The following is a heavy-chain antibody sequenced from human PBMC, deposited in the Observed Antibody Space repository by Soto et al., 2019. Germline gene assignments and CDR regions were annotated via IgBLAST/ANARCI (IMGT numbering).Heavy chain of an antibody. CDR1: EFTFANAW. J-gene: IGHJ4*02. V-gene: IGHV3-15*01. CDR3: TSLYYGH. CDR2: IKSKADGGTT. D-gene: IGHD4-17*01. Sequence: LRLSCAASEFTFANAWISWVRQAPGKGLEWVGRIKSKADGGTTDYAAPVKGRFTISRDESQNTLYLQMNSLKTEDTAVYYCTSLYYGHWGQGTLVTVSS.